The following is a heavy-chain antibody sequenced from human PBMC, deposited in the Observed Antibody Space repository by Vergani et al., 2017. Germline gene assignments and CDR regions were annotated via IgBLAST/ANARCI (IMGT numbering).Heavy chain of an antibody. V-gene: IGHV4-4*08. CDR1: GASIDSFY. J-gene: IGHJ6*03. CDR2: VFRNGNV. D-gene: IGHD3-16*02. Sequence: VLLQEPGPGLVRPSETLSLKCSVSGASIDSFYWSWIRQSPGKGLEWIGYVFRNGNVNYNPSFNFRVAIDTSKTQISLRLTSVTAEDTAVYYCARETVVTSWDGYRFHYMDVWGKGTTVTVSS. CDR3: ARETVVTSWDGYRFHYMDV.